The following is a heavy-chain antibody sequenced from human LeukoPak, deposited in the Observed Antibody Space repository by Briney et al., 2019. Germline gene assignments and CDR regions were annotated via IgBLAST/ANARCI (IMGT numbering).Heavy chain of an antibody. Sequence: GGSLRLSCAASGFTFSSYSMNWVRQAPGKGLEWVSYISSSSSTIYYADSVKGRFTISKDNAKNSLYLQMNSLRAEDTAVYYCARAGGSTVSHSDYWGQGTLVTVSS. D-gene: IGHD4-17*01. CDR3: ARAGGSTVSHSDY. CDR2: ISSSSSTI. CDR1: GFTFSSYS. V-gene: IGHV3-48*04. J-gene: IGHJ4*02.